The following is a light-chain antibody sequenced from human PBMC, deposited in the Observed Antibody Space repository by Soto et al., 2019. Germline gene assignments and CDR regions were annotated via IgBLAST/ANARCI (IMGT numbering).Light chain of an antibody. CDR2: TAS. Sequence: DIQLTQSPSFLSASVGDRVTVTCRASQDISSYLAWYQQKPGKATKLLIHTASTLQSGVPSRFSGSGSGAEFTLTISSLQPDYFATYYCEQRHSYPFAFGQFTRLDIK. CDR1: QDISSY. CDR3: EQRHSYPFA. V-gene: IGKV1-9*01. J-gene: IGKJ5*01.